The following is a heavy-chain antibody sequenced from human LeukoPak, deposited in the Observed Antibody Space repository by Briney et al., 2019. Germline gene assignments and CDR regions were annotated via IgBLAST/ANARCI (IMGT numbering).Heavy chain of an antibody. D-gene: IGHD3-10*01. CDR2: IKSKTDGGTT. J-gene: IGHJ4*02. CDR3: TTVRYYYGSGSYP. Sequence: PGGSLRLSCAASGFTFSNAWMSWVRQAPGEGLEWVGRIKSKTDGGTTDYAAPVKGRFTISRDDSKNTLYLQMNSLKTEDTAVYYCTTVRYYYGSGSYPWGQGTLVTVSS. V-gene: IGHV3-15*01. CDR1: GFTFSNAW.